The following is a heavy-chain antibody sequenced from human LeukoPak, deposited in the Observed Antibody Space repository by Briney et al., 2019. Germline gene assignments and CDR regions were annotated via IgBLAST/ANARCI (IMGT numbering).Heavy chain of an antibody. D-gene: IGHD6-13*01. V-gene: IGHV3-23*01. Sequence: PGGSLRLSCAAFGFTFSSYAMSWVRQAPGKGLEWVSAISGSGGSTYYADSVKGRFTISRDNSKNTLYLQMNSLRAEDTAVYYCAKDMDSSSWPFLPFDYWGQGTLVTVSS. CDR1: GFTFSSYA. CDR3: AKDMDSSSWPFLPFDY. J-gene: IGHJ4*02. CDR2: ISGSGGST.